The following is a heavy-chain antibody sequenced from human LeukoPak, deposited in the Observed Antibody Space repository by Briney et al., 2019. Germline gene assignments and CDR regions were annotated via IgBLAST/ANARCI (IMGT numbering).Heavy chain of an antibody. CDR3: ARGGDMYYDFWSGYPTLFDY. D-gene: IGHD3-3*01. CDR2: IYYSGST. CDR1: GGSISSSSYY. V-gene: IGHV4-39*01. Sequence: SETLSLTCTVSGGSISSSSYYWGWIRQPPGKGLEWIGSIYYSGSTYYNPSLKSRVTISVDTSKNQFSLKLSSVTAADTAVYYCARGGDMYYDFWSGYPTLFDYWGQGTLVTVSS. J-gene: IGHJ4*02.